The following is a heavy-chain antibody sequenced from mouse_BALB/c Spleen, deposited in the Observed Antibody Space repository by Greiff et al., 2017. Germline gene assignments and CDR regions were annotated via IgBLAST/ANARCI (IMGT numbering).Heavy chain of an antibody. CDR1: GYSITSGYY. CDR2: ISYDGSN. D-gene: IGHD5-5*01. J-gene: IGHJ4*01. V-gene: IGHV3-6*02. Sequence: DVKLQESGPGLVKPSQSLSLTCSVTGYSITSGYYWNWIRQFPGNKLEWMGYISYDGSNNYNPSLKNRISITRDTSKNQFFLKLNSVTTEDTATYYCASYLGNAMDYWGQGTSVTVSS. CDR3: ASYLGNAMDY.